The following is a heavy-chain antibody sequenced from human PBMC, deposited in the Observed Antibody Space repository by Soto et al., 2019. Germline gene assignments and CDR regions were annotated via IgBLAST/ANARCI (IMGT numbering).Heavy chain of an antibody. Sequence: GASVKVSCKASGYTFTSYGISWVRQAPGQGLEWMGWISAYNGNTNYAQKLQGRVTMTTDTSTSTAYMELRSLRSDDTAVYYCARAGPYGVLEWEQEDPWGQGTLVTAPQ. V-gene: IGHV1-18*01. CDR1: GYTFTSYG. D-gene: IGHD3-3*01. CDR3: ARAGPYGVLEWEQEDP. CDR2: ISAYNGNT. J-gene: IGHJ5*02.